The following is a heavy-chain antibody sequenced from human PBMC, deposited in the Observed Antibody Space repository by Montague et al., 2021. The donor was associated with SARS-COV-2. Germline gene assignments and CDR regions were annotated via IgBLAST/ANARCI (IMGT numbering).Heavy chain of an antibody. CDR1: GFSLSTSGMC. Sequence: PALVTPTQTLPLTCTFSGFSLSTSGMCVSWIRQPPGKALEWLARIDWDDDKYYSTSLKTRPTISKDTSKNQVVLTMTNMDPVDTATYYCARILATVNAFDIWGQGTMVTVSS. J-gene: IGHJ3*02. V-gene: IGHV2-70*11. CDR3: ARILATVNAFDI. CDR2: IDWDDDK. D-gene: IGHD4-17*01.